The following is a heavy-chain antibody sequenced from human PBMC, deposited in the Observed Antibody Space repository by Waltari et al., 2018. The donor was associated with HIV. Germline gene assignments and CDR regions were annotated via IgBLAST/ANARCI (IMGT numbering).Heavy chain of an antibody. CDR3: ASGGYDSGMIDP. CDR2: ISGSGNSM. CDR1: GFTFNIYA. V-gene: IGHV3-23*01. J-gene: IGHJ5*02. Sequence: EVQLLESGGGLVQPGGSLRLSCAASGFTFNIYAMSGVRQAPGKGLEWVAGISGSGNSMSYADSVRGRFTISRDNSKNTVFLQMDGLRAEDTALYYCASGGYDSGMIDPWGQGTLVSVSS. D-gene: IGHD6-19*01.